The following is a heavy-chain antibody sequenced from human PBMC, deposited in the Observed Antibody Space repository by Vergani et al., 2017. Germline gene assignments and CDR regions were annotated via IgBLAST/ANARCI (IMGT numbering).Heavy chain of an antibody. V-gene: IGHV3-23*01. CDR2: ISGSGGST. CDR3: TTTKRGLGVWY. J-gene: IGHJ4*02. D-gene: IGHD3-16*01. CDR1: GFTFSSYA. Sequence: EVQLLESGGGLVQPGGSLRLSCAASGFTFSSYAMSWVRQAPGKGLEWVSAISGSGGSTYYADSVKGRFTISRDNSKNTLYLQMNSLRAEDTAVYYCTTTKRGLGVWYWGQGTLATVSS.